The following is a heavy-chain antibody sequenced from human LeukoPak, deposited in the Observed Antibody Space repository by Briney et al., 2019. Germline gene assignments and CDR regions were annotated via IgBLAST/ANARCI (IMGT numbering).Heavy chain of an antibody. D-gene: IGHD3-3*01. J-gene: IGHJ4*02. CDR1: GLAFSSYS. Sequence: PGRSLRLSCVASGLAFSSYSMHWARQAPGKGLEWVGVISYDGSDEYYTDSVKGRFTISRDNSKNTVYLQMNSLRADDTAVYYCARDFTPEWFDIHWGQGTLVTVS. V-gene: IGHV3-30*04. CDR3: ARDFTPEWFDIH. CDR2: ISYDGSDE.